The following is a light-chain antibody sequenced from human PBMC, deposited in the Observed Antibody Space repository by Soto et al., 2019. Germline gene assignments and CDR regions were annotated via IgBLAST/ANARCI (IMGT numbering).Light chain of an antibody. CDR2: AAS. J-gene: IGKJ1*01. CDR1: HDIGTF. CDR3: QQYGSSQT. Sequence: DIQMTQSPSSMSASVGDSVTLTCRASHDIGTFLNWYQQRPGEAPKLLIYAASHLKTGVPFRFSGSGSGTEFTLTISSLQPEDFAVYYCQQYGSSQTVGQGTKVEIK. V-gene: IGKV1-39*01.